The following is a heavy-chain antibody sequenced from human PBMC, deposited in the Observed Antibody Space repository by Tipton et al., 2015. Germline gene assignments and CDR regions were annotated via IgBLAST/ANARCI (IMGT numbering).Heavy chain of an antibody. CDR3: ARDRLNYYDSSGPVPYYAMDV. Sequence: TLSLTCTVSGGSISSGGYYWSWIRQRPGKGLEWIGYTYYSGDTYYNLSLKSRVTISADTSKNQFSLNLSSVTAADTAVYYCARDRLNYYDSSGPVPYYAMDVWGQGTTVTVSS. D-gene: IGHD3-22*01. J-gene: IGHJ6*02. CDR2: TYYSGDT. V-gene: IGHV4-31*03. CDR1: GGSISSGGYY.